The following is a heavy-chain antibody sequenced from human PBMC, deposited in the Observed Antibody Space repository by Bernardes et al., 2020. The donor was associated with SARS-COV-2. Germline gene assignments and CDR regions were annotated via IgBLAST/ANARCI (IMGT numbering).Heavy chain of an antibody. CDR3: AGLGPDPSSFGEVNVHWFDP. J-gene: IGHJ5*02. CDR1: GFSVSSNY. D-gene: IGHD3-10*01. CDR2: IYGADST. Sequence: GGSLRLSCSASGFSVSSNYMSWVRQAPGKGLEWVSVIYGADSTYYADSAKGRFIISRDSSRNTLYLQMNSLSAEDTAVYYCAGLGPDPSSFGEVNVHWFDPWGQGTLVTVSS. V-gene: IGHV3-53*01.